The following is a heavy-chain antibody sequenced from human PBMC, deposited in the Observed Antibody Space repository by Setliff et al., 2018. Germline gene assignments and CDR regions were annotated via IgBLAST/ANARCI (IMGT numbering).Heavy chain of an antibody. J-gene: IGHJ3*02. V-gene: IGHV4-39*07. CDR2: ISYSGST. CDR3: ARDWGNGYGVDAYAGGGFDI. Sequence: SETLSLTCTVSGGSISSTTYYWGWIRQAPGKGLEWIGSISYSGSTYYNPSLESRVTISVDASKNQFSLRLRPVTAADTAVYFCARDWGNGYGVDAYAGGGFDIWGQGTMVTVSS. D-gene: IGHD5-18*01. CDR1: GGSISSTTYY.